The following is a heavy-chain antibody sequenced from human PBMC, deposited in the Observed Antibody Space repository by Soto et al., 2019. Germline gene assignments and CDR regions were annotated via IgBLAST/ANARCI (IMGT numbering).Heavy chain of an antibody. CDR1: GFTFDDYG. D-gene: IGHD3-10*01. CDR3: ARARITIVRGVIMAPLDY. CDR2: INWNGGST. V-gene: IGHV3-20*04. J-gene: IGHJ4*02. Sequence: EVQLVESGGAVVRPGGSLRLSCAASGFTFDDYGMSWVRQAPGKGLEWVSGINWNGGSTGYADSVKGRFTISRDNAQNSLYLQMNSLRAEDTALYYCARARITIVRGVIMAPLDYWGQGILVTVSS.